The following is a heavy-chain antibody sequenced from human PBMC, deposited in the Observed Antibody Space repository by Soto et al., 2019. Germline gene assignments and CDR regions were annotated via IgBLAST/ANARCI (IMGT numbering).Heavy chain of an antibody. CDR3: AKEWPIVVAVLISDAFDI. D-gene: IGHD6-19*01. J-gene: IGHJ3*02. CDR1: GFSFSNSA. CDR2: ISGSGVTT. V-gene: IGHV3-23*01. Sequence: EVQLLESGGGLVQPGGSLRLSCVASGFSFSNSAMSWVRQAPGKGLEWVSGISGSGVTTYYADSVKGRFTISRDNSKNTXYLQMNSLRAEDTAVYYCAKEWPIVVAVLISDAFDIWGQGTMVTVSS.